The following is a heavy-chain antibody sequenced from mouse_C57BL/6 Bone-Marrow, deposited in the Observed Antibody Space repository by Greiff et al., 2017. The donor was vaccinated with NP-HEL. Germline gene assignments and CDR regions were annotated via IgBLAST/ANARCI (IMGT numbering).Heavy chain of an antibody. CDR1: GYAFTNYL. D-gene: IGHD1-1*01. CDR2: INPGSGGT. V-gene: IGHV1-54*01. Sequence: QVQLQQSGAELVRPGTSVKVSCKASGYAFTNYLIEWVKQRPGQGLEWIGVINPGSGGTNYNEKFKGKATLTADKSSSTAYMQLSSLTSEYSAVYFCAREGPYYGSSYNFDYWGQGTTLTVSS. CDR3: AREGPYYGSSYNFDY. J-gene: IGHJ2*01.